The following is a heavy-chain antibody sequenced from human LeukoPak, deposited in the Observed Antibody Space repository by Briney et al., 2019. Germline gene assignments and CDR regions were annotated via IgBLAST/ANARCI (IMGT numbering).Heavy chain of an antibody. CDR3: ARENPSGYYNRPIDY. D-gene: IGHD3-22*01. J-gene: IGHJ4*02. CDR1: GGSIRSSYYY. CDR2: IYDSGST. Sequence: SETLSLTCTVSGGSIRSSYYYWGWIRQPPGKGLEWIGSIYDSGSTYYNPSLKSRVTMSVDTSKNQFSLKLSSVTAADTAINYCARENPSGYYNRPIDYWGQGTLVTVSS. V-gene: IGHV4-39*07.